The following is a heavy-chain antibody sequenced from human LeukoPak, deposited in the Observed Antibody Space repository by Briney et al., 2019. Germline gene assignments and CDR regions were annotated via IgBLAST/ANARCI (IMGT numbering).Heavy chain of an antibody. V-gene: IGHV4-39*07. Sequence: SETLSLTCAVYGGSFSSYYWGWIRQPPGKGLEWIGSIYYSGSTYYNPSLKSRVTISVDTSKNQFSLKLSSVTAADTAVYYCARDRGGRYGSGSYYNVIDYWGQGTLVTVSS. D-gene: IGHD3-10*01. J-gene: IGHJ4*02. CDR1: GGSFSSYY. CDR2: IYYSGST. CDR3: ARDRGGRYGSGSYYNVIDY.